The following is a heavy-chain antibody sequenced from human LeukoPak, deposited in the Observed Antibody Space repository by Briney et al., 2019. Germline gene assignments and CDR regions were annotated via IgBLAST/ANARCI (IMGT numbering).Heavy chain of an antibody. CDR3: ARATNPMVWGVSRD. V-gene: IGHV1-8*01. CDR2: MNPNSGNT. J-gene: IGHJ4*02. CDR1: GYTFTSYD. Sequence: ASVKVSCKASGYTFTSYDINWVRQATGQGLEWMGWMNPNSGNTGYAQKFQGRVTMTRNTSISTAYMELSSLRSEDTAVYYCARATNPMVWGVSRDWGQGTLVTVSS. D-gene: IGHD3-10*01.